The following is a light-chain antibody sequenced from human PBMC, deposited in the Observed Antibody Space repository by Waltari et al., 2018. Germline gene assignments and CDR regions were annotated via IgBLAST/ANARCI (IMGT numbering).Light chain of an antibody. CDR3: QTWGTGIHVV. J-gene: IGLJ2*01. V-gene: IGLV4-69*01. CDR2: VNSDGSH. Sequence: QLVLTQSPSASASLGASVKLTCTLSSGHSSYTIAWHQQQPEKGPRYLMKVNSDGSHSKGDGIPDRCSGSSSGAGRYLTISSLQSEDEADYYCQTWGTGIHVVFGGGTKLTVL. CDR1: SGHSSYT.